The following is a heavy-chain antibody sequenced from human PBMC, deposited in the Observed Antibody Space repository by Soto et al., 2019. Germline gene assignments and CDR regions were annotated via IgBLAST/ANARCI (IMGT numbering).Heavy chain of an antibody. CDR3: ARGEYPASYYYYALDV. Sequence: PGGSLRLSCAASRFTFSDSYMYWVRQAPGKGLEWLSYISAGDSYIEYADSVKGRFTISRDDVQNSLFLEMNSLRAEDTAVYYCARGEYPASYYYYALDVWGQGTTVTVSS. V-gene: IGHV3-11*06. D-gene: IGHD2-2*02. J-gene: IGHJ6*02. CDR2: ISAGDSYI. CDR1: RFTFSDSY.